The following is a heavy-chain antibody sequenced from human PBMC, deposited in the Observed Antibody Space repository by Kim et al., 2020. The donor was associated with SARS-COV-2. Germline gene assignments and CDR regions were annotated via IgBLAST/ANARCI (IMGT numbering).Heavy chain of an antibody. CDR2: IYYSGST. D-gene: IGHD6-6*01. Sequence: SETLSLTCTVSGGSISSSTYYWGWIRQPPGKGLEWIGTIYYSGSTYYNPSLKSRVTISVDTSKNQFFLKLSSVTAADPAAYYCGSSLAVRGESHNWFDP. J-gene: IGHJ5*02. CDR1: GGSISSSTYY. V-gene: IGHV4-39*01. CDR3: GSSLAVRGESHNWFDP.